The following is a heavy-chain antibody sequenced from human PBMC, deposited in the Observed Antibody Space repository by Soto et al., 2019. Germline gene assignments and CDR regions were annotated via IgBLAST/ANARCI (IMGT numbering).Heavy chain of an antibody. D-gene: IGHD3-3*01. CDR2: IHWNDDK. J-gene: IGHJ4*02. CDR3: AHSPSYYDFWSGYPRGFVY. CDR1: GFSLRTSGVG. V-gene: IGHV2-5*01. Sequence: SGPTLVNPTHTLTLTCTFSGFSLRTSGVGVGWIRQPPGKALEWLALIHWNDDKRYRPSLKSRLTITKDTSKNQVVLTMTNMDPVETATYYCAHSPSYYDFWSGYPRGFVYSGKGTLVTVSS.